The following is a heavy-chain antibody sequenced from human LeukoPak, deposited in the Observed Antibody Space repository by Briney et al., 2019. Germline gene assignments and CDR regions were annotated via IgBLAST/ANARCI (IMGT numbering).Heavy chain of an antibody. CDR2: INPSDGST. CDR1: GYTFSSYY. CDR3: ASLNYYDTSGYFDY. V-gene: IGHV1-46*01. Sequence: ASVKVSCKASGYTFSSYYMHWVRQAPGQGLEWMGIINPSDGSTNYAQKFQDRVTITADKSTSTDYMELSSLRSEDTAVYYCASLNYYDTSGYFDYWGQGTLVTVSS. D-gene: IGHD3-22*01. J-gene: IGHJ4*02.